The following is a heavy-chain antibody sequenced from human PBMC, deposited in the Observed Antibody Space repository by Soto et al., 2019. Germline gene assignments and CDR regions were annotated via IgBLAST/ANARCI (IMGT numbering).Heavy chain of an antibody. Sequence: VQLVESGGGVVQPGRSLRLSCAASGFTFSDYAMHWVRQAPGKGLEWVAVVSHDGRNTHYADSVKGRFTISRDSSKNTVSLEMTRLRAEDTAVYYCANGGRQWLVTSDFNFGGQGALVTVSS. D-gene: IGHD6-19*01. J-gene: IGHJ4*02. V-gene: IGHV3-30*18. CDR3: ANGGRQWLVTSDFNF. CDR1: GFTFSDYA. CDR2: VSHDGRNT.